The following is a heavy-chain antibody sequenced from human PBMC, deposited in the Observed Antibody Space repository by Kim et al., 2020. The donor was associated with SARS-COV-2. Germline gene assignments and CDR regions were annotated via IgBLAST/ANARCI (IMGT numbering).Heavy chain of an antibody. CDR2: ISSSSSYT. D-gene: IGHD6-19*01. V-gene: IGHV3-11*05. J-gene: IGHJ3*01. CDR3: ARGAGGGCPRDYFDF. Sequence: GGSLRLSCAASGFTFSGYYMSWVRQAPGKGLEWVSSISSSSSYTYYADSVKGRFTISRDNAKNSLYLQMNSLRAEDTAVYYCARGAGGGCPRDYFDFWG. CDR1: GFTFSGYY.